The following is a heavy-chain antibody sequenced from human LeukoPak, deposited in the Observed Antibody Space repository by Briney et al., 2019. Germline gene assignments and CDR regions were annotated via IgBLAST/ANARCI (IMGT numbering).Heavy chain of an antibody. CDR3: ARLPTFYYDSSGYHYDY. V-gene: IGHV3-23*01. D-gene: IGHD3-22*01. CDR1: GFTFNNYA. Sequence: GGSLRLSCAASGFTFNNYAMSWVRQAPGRGLEWASSTAGSGISKDYADSVKGRFTISKDKSKNTLYLQMDNLRAEDTGVYFCARLPTFYYDSSGYHYDYWGQGTLVTVSS. CDR2: TAGSGISK. J-gene: IGHJ4*02.